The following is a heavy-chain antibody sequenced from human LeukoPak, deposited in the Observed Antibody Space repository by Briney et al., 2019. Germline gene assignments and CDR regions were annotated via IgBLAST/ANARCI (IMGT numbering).Heavy chain of an antibody. CDR3: ARAAGGGDA. D-gene: IGHD4-23*01. V-gene: IGHV3-30-3*01. CDR1: GFTFSSYA. CDR2: ISYDGSNK. Sequence: GRFLRLSCAASGFTFSSYAMHWVRQAPGKGLEWVAVISYDGSNKYYADSVKGRFTISRDNSKNTLYLQMNSLRAEDTAVYYCARAAGGGDAWGQGTLVTVSS. J-gene: IGHJ5*02.